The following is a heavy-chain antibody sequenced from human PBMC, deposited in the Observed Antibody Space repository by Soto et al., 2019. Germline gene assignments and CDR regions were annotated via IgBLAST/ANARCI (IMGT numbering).Heavy chain of an antibody. Sequence: GGSLRLSCAASGFPFSSYAMHCVRQAPGKGLEWVAVMSYDGSNKYYADSVKGRFTISRDNSKNTLYRKRNSLRAEDTAVYYCAKAPAIVLLGPHDYWGQGTRDTVSS. J-gene: IGHJ4*02. CDR2: MSYDGSNK. CDR3: AKAPAIVLLGPHDY. D-gene: IGHD3-22*01. V-gene: IGHV3-30*18. CDR1: GFPFSSYA.